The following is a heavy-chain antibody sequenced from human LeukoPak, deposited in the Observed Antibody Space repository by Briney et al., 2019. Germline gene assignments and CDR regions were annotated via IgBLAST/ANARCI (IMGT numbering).Heavy chain of an antibody. V-gene: IGHV4-4*07. D-gene: IGHD2-15*01. Sequence: PPETLSLTCAVYGGSFSGYYWSWIRQPAGKGLEWIGRIYTSGSTNYNPSLKSRVTMSVDTSKNQFSLKLSSVTAADTAVYYCARDLGYCSGGSCYSNWFDPWGQGTLVTVSS. CDR1: GGSFSGYY. J-gene: IGHJ5*02. CDR2: IYTSGST. CDR3: ARDLGYCSGGSCYSNWFDP.